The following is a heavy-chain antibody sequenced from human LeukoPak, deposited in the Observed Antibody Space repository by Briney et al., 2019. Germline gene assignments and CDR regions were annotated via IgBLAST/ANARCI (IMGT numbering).Heavy chain of an antibody. V-gene: IGHV4-59*08. CDR2: IYHSGGT. D-gene: IGHD3-22*01. Sequence: SETLSLTCTVSGGSISSDYWSWIRQPPGKALEWIGNIYHSGGTNYNPSLKSRVTISVDTSKTKFSLKLSSVTAADTAVYYCARGVSDYDSSGYYYWGQGTLVTVSS. CDR3: ARGVSDYDSSGYYY. CDR1: GGSISSDY. J-gene: IGHJ4*02.